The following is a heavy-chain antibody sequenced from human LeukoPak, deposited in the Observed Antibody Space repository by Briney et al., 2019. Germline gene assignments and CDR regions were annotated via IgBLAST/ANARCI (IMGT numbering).Heavy chain of an antibody. D-gene: IGHD1-26*01. CDR1: GGTFSSYA. Sequence: SVTVSCKASGGTFSSYAISWVRQAPGQGLEWMGRIIPIFGIANYAQEFQGRVTITADKSTSTAYMGLSSLRSEDTAVYYCARGERSPDYWGQGTLVTVSS. CDR2: IIPIFGIA. CDR3: ARGERSPDY. V-gene: IGHV1-69*04. J-gene: IGHJ4*02.